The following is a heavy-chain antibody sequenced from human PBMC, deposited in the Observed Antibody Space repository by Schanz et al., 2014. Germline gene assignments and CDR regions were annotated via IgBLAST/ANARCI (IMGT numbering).Heavy chain of an antibody. J-gene: IGHJ5*02. Sequence: QVHLVQSGAEVKKPGASVKVSCKASGYNITSNDVTWVRQATGQGLEWMGWISAYNGNTNYAPKVQGRVTVTTDTSTSTVYMELRSLRSDDTAVYYCARDRRRYCSTASCLHDNWFDPWGQGTLVIVSS. CDR3: ARDRRRYCSTASCLHDNWFDP. D-gene: IGHD2-2*01. V-gene: IGHV1-18*01. CDR2: ISAYNGNT. CDR1: GYNITSND.